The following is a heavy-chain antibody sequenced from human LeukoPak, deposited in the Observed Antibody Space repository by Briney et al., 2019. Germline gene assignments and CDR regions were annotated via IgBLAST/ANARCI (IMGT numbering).Heavy chain of an antibody. CDR1: GFTFSSYA. Sequence: GGSLRLSCAASGFTFSSYAMSWVRQAPGKGLEWVSAISGSGGSTYYADSVKGRFTIARDNSKNTLYLQMNSLRAEDTAVYYCAKDLPCSNRYESFDYWGQGTLVTVSS. CDR3: AKDLPCSNRYESFDY. V-gene: IGHV3-23*01. J-gene: IGHJ4*02. D-gene: IGHD2-2*01. CDR2: ISGSGGST.